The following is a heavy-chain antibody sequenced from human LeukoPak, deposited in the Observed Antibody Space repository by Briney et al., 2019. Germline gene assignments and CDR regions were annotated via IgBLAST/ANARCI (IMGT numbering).Heavy chain of an antibody. J-gene: IGHJ4*02. V-gene: IGHV4-39*01. D-gene: IGHD6-6*01. CDR2: IYYSGST. CDR3: ARRRTAARSGHFDY. CDR1: GGSISSSSYY. Sequence: SETLSLTCTVSGGSISSSSYYWGWIRQPPGKGLEWIGSIYYSGSTYYNPSLKSRVTIPVDTSKNQFSLKLSSVTAADTAVYYCARRRTAARSGHFDYWGQGTLVTVSS.